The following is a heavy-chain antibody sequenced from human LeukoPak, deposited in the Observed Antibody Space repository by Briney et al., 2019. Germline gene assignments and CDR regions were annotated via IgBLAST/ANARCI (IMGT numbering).Heavy chain of an antibody. CDR1: GFTFGDYP. V-gene: IGHV3-49*04. CDR2: IGSKAYGGTT. D-gene: IGHD3-3*01. J-gene: IGHJ4*02. Sequence: GGSLRLSCTASGFTFGDYPMSWVRQAPGKGLEWVGFIGSKAYGGTTEYAASVKGRFIISRDDSKSIAYLQMNSLKTEDTAVYYCTRAVLWSGYPFDYWGQGTLVTVSS. CDR3: TRAVLWSGYPFDY.